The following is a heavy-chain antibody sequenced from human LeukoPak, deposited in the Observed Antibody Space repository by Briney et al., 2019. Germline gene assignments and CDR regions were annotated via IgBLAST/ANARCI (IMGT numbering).Heavy chain of an antibody. CDR2: IYYSGST. D-gene: IGHD6-19*01. J-gene: IGHJ4*02. CDR1: GGSISSYY. Sequence: SETLSLTCTVSGGSISSYYWSWIRQPPGKGLEWIGYIYYSGSTNYNPSLKSRVTISVDTSKNQFPLKLSSVTAADTAVYYCARGTVAGRESFFDYWGQGTLVTVSS. CDR3: ARGTVAGRESFFDY. V-gene: IGHV4-59*01.